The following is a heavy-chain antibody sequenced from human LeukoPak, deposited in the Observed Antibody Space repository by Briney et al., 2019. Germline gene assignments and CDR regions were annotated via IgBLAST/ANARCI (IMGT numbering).Heavy chain of an antibody. Sequence: SVKVSCKASGGTFSSYAISWVRQAPGQGLEWMGRIIPILGIANYAQKFQGRVTITADKSTSTAYMELSSLRSEDTALYYCAKDLGSGWVVRGVMDYWGQGTLVTVSS. CDR2: IIPILGIA. D-gene: IGHD3-10*01. CDR3: AKDLGSGWVVRGVMDY. J-gene: IGHJ4*02. CDR1: GGTFSSYA. V-gene: IGHV1-69*04.